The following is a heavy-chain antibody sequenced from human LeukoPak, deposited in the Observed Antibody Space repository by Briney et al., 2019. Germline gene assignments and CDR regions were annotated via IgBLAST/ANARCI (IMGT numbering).Heavy chain of an antibody. V-gene: IGHV3-33*06. J-gene: IGHJ4*02. CDR1: GFSFSTYG. CDR2: IWYDGSNK. CDR3: AKGWVSLYYFDY. Sequence: GGSLRLSCAASGFSFSTYGMHWVRQAPGKGLEWVATIWYDGSNKYYADSVKGRFTISRDNSKNTLYLQMNSLRAEDTAVYYCAKGWVSLYYFDYWGQGTLVTVSS. D-gene: IGHD2-8*01.